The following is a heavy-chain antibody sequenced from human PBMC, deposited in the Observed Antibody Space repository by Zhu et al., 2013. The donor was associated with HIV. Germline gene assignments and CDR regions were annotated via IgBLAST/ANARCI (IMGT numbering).Heavy chain of an antibody. CDR1: GYTFTSYG. J-gene: IGHJ3*02. V-gene: IGHV1-18*01. CDR2: ISAYNGNT. D-gene: IGHD3-16*02. CDR3: ARDYGNYDYVWGSYRYSGLDAFDI. Sequence: QVQLVQSGAEVKKPGASVRVSCKASGYTFTSYGISWVRQAPGQGLEWMGWISAYNGNTNYAQKLQGRVTMTTDTSTSTAYMELRSLRSDDTAVYYCARDYGNYDYVWGSYRYSGLDAFDIWAKGQWSPSLQ.